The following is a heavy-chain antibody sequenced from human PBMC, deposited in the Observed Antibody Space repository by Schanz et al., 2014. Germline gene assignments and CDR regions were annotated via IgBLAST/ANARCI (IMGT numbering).Heavy chain of an antibody. CDR3: ARHGTGMAVAGSVIDSYYYYMDV. CDR2: INLSGSST. D-gene: IGHD6-19*01. CDR1: GYTFTNFF. V-gene: IGHV1-46*01. Sequence: QVHLVQSGAEVHKPGASLKISCKASGYTFTNFFLHWVRQAPGQGFEWMGIINLSGSSTNNAQKYQGRLTMTRDTSTSTVYMELSSLRSEDTAVYYCARHGTGMAVAGSVIDSYYYYMDVWGEGTTVTVSS. J-gene: IGHJ6*03.